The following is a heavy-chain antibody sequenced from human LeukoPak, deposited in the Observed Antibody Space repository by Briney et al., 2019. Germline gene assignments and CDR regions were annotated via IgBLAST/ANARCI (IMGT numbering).Heavy chain of an antibody. Sequence: GGSLRLSCAASGFPFSTYEMNWVRQAPGKGLEWVSYISSSGSIIYYADSVKGRFTVSRDNAKNSLYLQMNSLRAEDTAVYYCAKNEGPKGYFEYWGQGTLVTVSS. CDR2: ISSSGSII. CDR1: GFPFSTYE. V-gene: IGHV3-48*03. J-gene: IGHJ4*02. CDR3: AKNEGPKGYFEY.